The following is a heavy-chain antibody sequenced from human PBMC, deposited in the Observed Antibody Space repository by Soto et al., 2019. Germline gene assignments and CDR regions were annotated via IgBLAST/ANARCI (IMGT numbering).Heavy chain of an antibody. J-gene: IGHJ4*02. CDR1: GYTFTHYY. V-gene: IGHV1-46*01. Sequence: QVQLVQSGAEVKKPGASGKLSCRKSGYTFTHYYIHGVRQAPGQGLEWLSIINPASGSTNYAQDFLGRVTLSMDTSTTTVYMELSGLRAEDTAIFYCARDLAAGDHWRQGTLVTVSS. D-gene: IGHD6-25*01. CDR2: INPASGST. CDR3: ARDLAAGDH.